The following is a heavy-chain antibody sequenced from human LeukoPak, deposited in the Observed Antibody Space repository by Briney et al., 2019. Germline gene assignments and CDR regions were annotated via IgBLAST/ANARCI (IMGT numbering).Heavy chain of an antibody. CDR1: KLTFSHYW. CDR2: INQDGDRK. D-gene: IGHD2-15*01. Sequence: PGGSLRLSCAASKLTFSHYWMSWVRQAPGKGLQWVAAINQDGDRKEYVDSVKGRFSISRDSATNSLYLQMNSLRAEDTAVYYCAGVVFSGGWCPGYWGQGTLVTVSS. CDR3: AGVVFSGGWCPGY. V-gene: IGHV3-7*03. J-gene: IGHJ4*02.